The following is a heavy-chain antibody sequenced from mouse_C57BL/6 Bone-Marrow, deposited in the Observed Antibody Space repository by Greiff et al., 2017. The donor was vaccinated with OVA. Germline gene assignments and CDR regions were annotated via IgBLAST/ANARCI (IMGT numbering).Heavy chain of an antibody. CDR3: TTITTVVAHYFDY. V-gene: IGHV14-4*01. Sequence: EVKLMESGAELVRPGASVKLSCTASGFNIKDDYMHWVKQRPEQGLEWIGWIDPENGDTAYASKFQGKATITADTSSNPAYLQLSSLTSEDTAVYYCTTITTVVAHYFDYWGQGTTLTVSS. CDR1: GFNIKDDY. D-gene: IGHD1-1*01. CDR2: IDPENGDT. J-gene: IGHJ2*01.